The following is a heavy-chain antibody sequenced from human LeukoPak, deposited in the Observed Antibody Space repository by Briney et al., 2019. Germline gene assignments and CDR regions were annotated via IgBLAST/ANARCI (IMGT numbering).Heavy chain of an antibody. CDR2: INENARNT. D-gene: IGHD3-10*01. CDR1: GLTFSNLG. V-gene: IGHV3-23*01. CDR3: ATEVGGPMFDF. J-gene: IGHJ4*02. Sequence: TGGSLRLSCAASGLTFSNLGMSWVRQAPGKGPEWISTINENARNTHYADSVKGRFTISRDNSKNMVYLQMDSLRAEDTAVYYCATEVGGPMFDFWSQGTLVTVSS.